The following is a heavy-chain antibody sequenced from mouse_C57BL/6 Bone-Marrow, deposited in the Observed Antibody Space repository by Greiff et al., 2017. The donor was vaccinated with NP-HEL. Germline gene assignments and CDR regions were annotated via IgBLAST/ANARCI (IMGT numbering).Heavy chain of an antibody. Sequence: EVKLMESGGDLVKPGGSLKLSCAASGFTFSSYGMSWVRQTPDQRLEWVATISSGGSYTYYPDSVKGRFTISRDNAKNTLYLQMSSLKSEDTAMYYCASHYGNFLAWFAYWGQGTLVTVSA. CDR3: ASHYGNFLAWFAY. CDR1: GFTFSSYG. CDR2: ISSGGSYT. V-gene: IGHV5-6*01. D-gene: IGHD2-1*01. J-gene: IGHJ3*01.